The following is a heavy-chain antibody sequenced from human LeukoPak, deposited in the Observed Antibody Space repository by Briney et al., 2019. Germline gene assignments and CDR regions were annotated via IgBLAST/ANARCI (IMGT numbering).Heavy chain of an antibody. CDR1: GGSISSYY. J-gene: IGHJ6*03. Sequence: SETLSLTCTVSGGSISSYYWSWIRQPPGKGLEWIGYIYYSGSTNHNPSLKSRVTISVDTSKNQFSLKLSSVTAADTAVYYCARQYCSGGSCYSLSYYYMDVWGKGTTVTVSS. CDR2: IYYSGST. D-gene: IGHD2-15*01. CDR3: ARQYCSGGSCYSLSYYYMDV. V-gene: IGHV4-59*08.